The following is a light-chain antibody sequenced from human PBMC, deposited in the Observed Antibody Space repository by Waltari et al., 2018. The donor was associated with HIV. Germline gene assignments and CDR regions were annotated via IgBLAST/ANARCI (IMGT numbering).Light chain of an antibody. CDR1: DSNIGSHA. CDR3: AAWDDGLNGVI. V-gene: IGLV1-36*01. Sequence: QSVLTQSPSVSEAPGQSVTISCSGSDSNIGSHAVKWYQQFPGKPPRLLVYNDDRLLSGVSDRLSASKSGTSASLAINDLQSEHESHYYCAAWDDGLNGVIFGGGTKVTVL. CDR2: NDD. J-gene: IGLJ2*01.